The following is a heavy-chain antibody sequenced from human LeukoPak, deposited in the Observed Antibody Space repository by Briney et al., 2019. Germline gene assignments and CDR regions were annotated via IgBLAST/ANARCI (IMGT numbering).Heavy chain of an antibody. J-gene: IGHJ4*02. CDR3: ARQLPAPYYFDY. CDR2: IYYSGST. CDR1: GGSISSYY. Sequence: SETLSLTCTVSGGSISSYYWSWIRQPPGKGLEWIGYIYYSGSTNYNPSLKSRVTISVDTSKNQFSLKLSSVTAADTAVYYCARQLPAPYYFDYWGQGTLVTVSS. V-gene: IGHV4-59*01. D-gene: IGHD2-2*01.